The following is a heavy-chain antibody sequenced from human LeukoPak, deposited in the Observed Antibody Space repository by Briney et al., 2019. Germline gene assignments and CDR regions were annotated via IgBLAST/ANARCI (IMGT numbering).Heavy chain of an antibody. CDR3: ASGGHLDY. J-gene: IGHJ4*02. Sequence: GGSLRLSCASSGITFSRFWMSWVRQAAGKWLEWVANINQDGSEKHYVDSVKGRFTISRDNAENSLYLQMNSLRAEDTAVYYCASGGHLDYWGQGALVTVAS. CDR1: GITFSRFW. CDR2: INQDGSEK. D-gene: IGHD3-16*01. V-gene: IGHV3-7*03.